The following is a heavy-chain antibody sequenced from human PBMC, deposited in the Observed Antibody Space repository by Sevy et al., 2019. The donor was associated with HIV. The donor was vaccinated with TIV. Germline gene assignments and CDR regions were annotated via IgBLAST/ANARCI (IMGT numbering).Heavy chain of an antibody. V-gene: IGHV2-5*01. J-gene: IGHJ3*02. CDR3: AHTSYYDSRETPYDAFDI. CDR2: IYWSDDR. CDR1: GFSLTTSGLG. D-gene: IGHD3-22*01. Sequence: SGPTLVNPTQTLTLTCTFSGFSLTTSGLGVGWIRHPPGKALEWLALIYWSDDRRYNPSLKSRLTITKDTSKNQVVLTMTNMDPVDTATYYCAHTSYYDSRETPYDAFDIWGQGTTVTVSS.